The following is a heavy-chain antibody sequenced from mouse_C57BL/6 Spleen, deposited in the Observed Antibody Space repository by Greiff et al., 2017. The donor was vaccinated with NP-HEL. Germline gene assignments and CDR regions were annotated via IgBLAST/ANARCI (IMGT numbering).Heavy chain of an antibody. CDR3: TTGYYGSSYDY. CDR2: IDPENGDT. D-gene: IGHD1-1*01. Sequence: EVKLQQSGAELVRPGASVKLSCTASGFNIKDDYMHWVKQRPEQGLEWIGWIDPENGDTEYASKFQGKATITADTSSNTAYLQLSSLTSEDTAVYYCTTGYYGSSYDYWGQGTTLTVSS. J-gene: IGHJ2*01. CDR1: GFNIKDDY. V-gene: IGHV14-4*01.